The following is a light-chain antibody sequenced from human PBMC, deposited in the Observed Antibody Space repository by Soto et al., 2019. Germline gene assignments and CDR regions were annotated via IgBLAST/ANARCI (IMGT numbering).Light chain of an antibody. CDR2: DVS. CDR1: QIITSW. J-gene: IGKJ1*01. V-gene: IGKV1-5*01. Sequence: IQMTQSPSILSASVGDSVTVTCRASQIITSWLAWYQQKPGKAPKLLISDVSNLESGVPSRFSGSGYGTEFTLTISSLQPDDFATYYCQQYNSFPGTFGLGTKVDI. CDR3: QQYNSFPGT.